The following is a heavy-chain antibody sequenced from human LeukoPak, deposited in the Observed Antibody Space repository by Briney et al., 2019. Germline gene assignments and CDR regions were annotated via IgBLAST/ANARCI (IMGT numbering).Heavy chain of an antibody. CDR1: GITFSSHW. CDR3: ATSRTFDY. D-gene: IGHD1-7*01. V-gene: IGHV3-7*01. CDR2: IKQDGSEK. Sequence: PGGSLRLSCAASGITFSSHWMNWVRQAPGKGLEWVANIKQDGSEKYYVDSAKGRFTISRDNAKNSLYLQMNSLRAEDTAVYYCATSRTFDYWGQGTLVTVSS. J-gene: IGHJ4*02.